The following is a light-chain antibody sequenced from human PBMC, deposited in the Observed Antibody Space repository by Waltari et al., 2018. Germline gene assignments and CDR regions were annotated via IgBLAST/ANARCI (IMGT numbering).Light chain of an antibody. J-gene: IGLJ2*01. V-gene: IGLV3-1*01. Sequence: SYEMTQPPSVSVSPGQPASISCPGHKLGNKYVCWYQQKSVKSPVLVMYQNNKRPSGIPERFSGSNPGNTATLTISGTQAMDEADYYCQAWDSSTAVFGGGTKLTVL. CDR3: QAWDSSTAV. CDR2: QNN. CDR1: KLGNKY.